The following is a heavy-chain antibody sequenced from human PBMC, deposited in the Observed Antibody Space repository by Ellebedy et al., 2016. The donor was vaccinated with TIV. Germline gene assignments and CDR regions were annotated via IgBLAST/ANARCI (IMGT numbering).Heavy chain of an antibody. V-gene: IGHV4-59*01. Sequence: SETLSLTCSVSGGSLNSYYWAWIRQPPGKGLEWVAYITYSGREKYNPSLESRVTVSADKSRSQFSLQVTSVTAADTAVYYCARMPIYSNSYGWFESWGQGALVTVFS. D-gene: IGHD6-13*01. CDR1: GGSLNSYY. CDR2: ITYSGRE. J-gene: IGHJ5*01. CDR3: ARMPIYSNSYGWFES.